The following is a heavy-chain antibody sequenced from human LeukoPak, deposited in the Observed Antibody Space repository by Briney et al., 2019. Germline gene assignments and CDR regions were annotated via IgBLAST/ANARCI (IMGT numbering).Heavy chain of an antibody. CDR3: ARGLYIKKICTNGVCEFDP. CDR2: INPNSGGT. D-gene: IGHD2-8*01. J-gene: IGHJ5*02. Sequence: GASVKVSCKASGYTFTGYYMHWVRQAPGQGLEWMGWINPNSGGTNYAQKFQGRVTMTRDTSISTAYMELSRLRSDDTAVYYCARGLYIKKICTNGVCEFDPWGQGTLVTVSS. V-gene: IGHV1-2*02. CDR1: GYTFTGYY.